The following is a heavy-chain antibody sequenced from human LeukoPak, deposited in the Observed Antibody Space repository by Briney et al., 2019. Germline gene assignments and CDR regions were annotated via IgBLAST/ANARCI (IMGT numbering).Heavy chain of an antibody. J-gene: IGHJ3*02. V-gene: IGHV3-21*01. CDR3: ARPLSGYCSSTSCYRKSHAFDI. CDR1: GFTFRSYS. CDR2: IRSSSRYI. Sequence: GGSQRLSCAASGFTFRSYSLNWVRQATGKGLECLSSIRSSSRYIYYADSVKGRFTISRDNAKNSLYLQMNSLRAEDTAVYYCARPLSGYCSSTSCYRKSHAFDIWGQGTMVTVSS. D-gene: IGHD2-2*01.